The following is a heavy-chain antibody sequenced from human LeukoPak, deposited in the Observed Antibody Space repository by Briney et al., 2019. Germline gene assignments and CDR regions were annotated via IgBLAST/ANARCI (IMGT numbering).Heavy chain of an antibody. CDR2: INTNTGNP. CDR3: ARGGLRYFDWLWLGSYYMDV. V-gene: IGHV7-4-1*02. J-gene: IGHJ6*03. D-gene: IGHD3-9*01. CDR1: GYTFTSYA. Sequence: GASVKVSCKASGYTFTSYAMNWVRQAPGQGLEWMGWINTNTGNPTYAQGFTGRFVFSLDTSVSTAYLQISSLKAEDTAVYYCARGGLRYFDWLWLGSYYMDVWGKGTTVTVSS.